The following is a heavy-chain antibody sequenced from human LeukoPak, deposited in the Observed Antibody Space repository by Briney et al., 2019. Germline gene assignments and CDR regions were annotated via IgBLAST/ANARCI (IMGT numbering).Heavy chain of an antibody. CDR1: GGTFSNYA. CDR2: IIPIFGTA. V-gene: IGHV1-69*13. Sequence: SVKVSCKASGGTFSNYAISWVRQAPGQGLEWMGGIIPIFGTANYAQKFQGRVTITADESTSTAYMELSSLRSEDTAVYYCARAPAAKNYYYGMDVWGQGTTVTVSS. CDR3: ARAPAAKNYYYGMDV. J-gene: IGHJ6*02. D-gene: IGHD2-2*01.